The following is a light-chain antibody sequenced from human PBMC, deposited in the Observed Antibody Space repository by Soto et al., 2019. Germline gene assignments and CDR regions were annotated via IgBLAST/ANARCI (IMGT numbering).Light chain of an antibody. Sequence: QSVLTQPPSVSGAPGQRVTISCTGSSSNIGAGYDIHWYQQLPGTAPKLLIYDNDNRPSGVPDRFSGSKSGTSASLAITGLQAEDEADYYCQPYDTRLSGSVFGTGTKVTVL. V-gene: IGLV1-40*01. CDR2: DND. J-gene: IGLJ1*01. CDR3: QPYDTRLSGSV. CDR1: SSNIGAGYD.